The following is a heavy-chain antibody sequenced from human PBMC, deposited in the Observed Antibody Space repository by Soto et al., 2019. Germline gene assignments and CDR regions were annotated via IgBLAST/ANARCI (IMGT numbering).Heavy chain of an antibody. J-gene: IGHJ4*02. Sequence: QVQLVESGGGVVQPGRSLRLSCATSGFTFSSYGMHWVRQAPGKGLEWVAVIWYDGSNKYYADSVKGRFTISRDNSKNTLYLQMNSLRAEDTAVYYCARDQDGYLSWGQGTLVTVSS. CDR1: GFTFSSYG. V-gene: IGHV3-33*01. CDR3: ARDQDGYLS. D-gene: IGHD5-12*01. CDR2: IWYDGSNK.